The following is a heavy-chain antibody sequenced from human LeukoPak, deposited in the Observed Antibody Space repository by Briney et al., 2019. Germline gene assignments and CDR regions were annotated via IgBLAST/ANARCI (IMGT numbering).Heavy chain of an antibody. D-gene: IGHD3-22*01. CDR3: ATYSSLNRREFQY. Sequence: GGSLRLSCAASGFTFSSYAMTWVRQAPGKGLEWVSSFTSMSRTIYYADSVKGRFTISRDDAKRSLYLQMNSLRVEDTAIYYCATYSSLNRREFQYWGQGTLLTVSS. J-gene: IGHJ1*01. CDR1: GFTFSSYA. CDR2: FTSMSRTI. V-gene: IGHV3-21*01.